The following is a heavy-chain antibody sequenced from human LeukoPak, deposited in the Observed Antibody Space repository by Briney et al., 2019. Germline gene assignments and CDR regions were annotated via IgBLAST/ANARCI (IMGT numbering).Heavy chain of an antibody. CDR2: ITGSGGST. Sequence: GGSLRLSCAASGFTFSSYTMSWVRQAPGKGLEWVSAITGSGGSTSYADSVKGRFTISRDNSQSMLYLQMNSLRAEDTAVYYCAKLLGTIYPLWGMDVWGHGTTVTVSS. CDR3: AKLLGTIYPLWGMDV. J-gene: IGHJ6*02. V-gene: IGHV3-23*01. D-gene: IGHD2-21*01. CDR1: GFTFSSYT.